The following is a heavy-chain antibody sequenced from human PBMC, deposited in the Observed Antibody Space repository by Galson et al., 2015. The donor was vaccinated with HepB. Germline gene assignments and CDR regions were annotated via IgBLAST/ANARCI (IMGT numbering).Heavy chain of an antibody. D-gene: IGHD2-2*01. J-gene: IGHJ3*02. Sequence: SLRLSCAASGFTFGDYAMSWFRQAPGKGLEWVGFIRSKAYGGTTEYAASVKGRFTISRDDSKSIAYLQMNSLKTEDTAVYYCWADIVVVPAAANDAFDIWGQGTMVTVSS. CDR1: GFTFGDYA. CDR3: WADIVVVPAAANDAFDI. CDR2: IRSKAYGGTT. V-gene: IGHV3-49*03.